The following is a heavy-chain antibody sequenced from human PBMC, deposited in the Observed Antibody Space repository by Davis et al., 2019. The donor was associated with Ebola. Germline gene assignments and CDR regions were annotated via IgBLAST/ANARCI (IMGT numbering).Heavy chain of an antibody. Sequence: AASVKVSCKASGGTFSSYAISWVRQAPGQGLEWMGGIIPIFGTANYAQKFQGSVTITADESTSTAYMELSSLRSEDTAVYYCARDDYGDYIKNWFDPWGQGTLVTVSS. D-gene: IGHD4-17*01. CDR1: GGTFSSYA. J-gene: IGHJ5*02. V-gene: IGHV1-69*13. CDR3: ARDDYGDYIKNWFDP. CDR2: IIPIFGTA.